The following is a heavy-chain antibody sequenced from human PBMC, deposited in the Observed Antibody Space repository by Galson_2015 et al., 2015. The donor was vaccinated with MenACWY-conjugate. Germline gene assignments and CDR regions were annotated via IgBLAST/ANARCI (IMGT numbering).Heavy chain of an antibody. J-gene: IGHJ4*02. CDR1: GFTFSNAW. V-gene: IGHV3-15*07. CDR2: IKSRPDGGTI. CDR3: TTDLTPGPGDY. Sequence: SLSLSCAASGFTFSNAWMNWVRQAPGKGLEWVGRIKSRPDGGTIDYAAPVKGRFTISRDDSKNTLYLQMSSLKSEDTALYYCTTDLTPGPGDYWGRGTLVTVSS.